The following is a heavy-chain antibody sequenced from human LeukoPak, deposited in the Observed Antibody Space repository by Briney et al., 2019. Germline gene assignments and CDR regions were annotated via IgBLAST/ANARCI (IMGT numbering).Heavy chain of an antibody. J-gene: IGHJ5*02. CDR2: ISYDGSNK. V-gene: IGHV3-30*04. D-gene: IGHD3-10*01. CDR3: ARDSRILWSGESSLGNWFDP. Sequence: GGSLRLSCAASGFTFSSYAMHWVRQAPGKGLEWVAVISYDGSNKYYADSVKGRFTISRDNSKNTLYLQMNSLRAEDTAVYYCARDSRILWSGESSLGNWFDPWGQGTLVTVSS. CDR1: GFTFSSYA.